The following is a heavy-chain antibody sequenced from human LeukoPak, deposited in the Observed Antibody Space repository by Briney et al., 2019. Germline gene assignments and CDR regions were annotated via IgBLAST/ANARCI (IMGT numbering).Heavy chain of an antibody. D-gene: IGHD3/OR15-3a*01. CDR3: AKWTLQSRYNWFDP. J-gene: IGHJ5*02. Sequence: SETLSLTCTVSGGSISRYYWSWLRQPPGKGLEWIGYIYYSGSTNYNPSLKSRVTISVDTSKNQFSLKLSSVTAADTAVYYCAKWTLQSRYNWFDPWGQGTLVTVSS. V-gene: IGHV4-59*01. CDR2: IYYSGST. CDR1: GGSISRYY.